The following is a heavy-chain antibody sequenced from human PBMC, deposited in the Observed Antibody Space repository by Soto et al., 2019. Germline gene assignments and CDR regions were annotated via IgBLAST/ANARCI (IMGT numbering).Heavy chain of an antibody. CDR2: IYYSGST. D-gene: IGHD2-21*01. Sequence: LGTPALTCTVSGGSISSSSYYWGWIRQPPGKGLEWIGSIYYSGSTYYNPSLKSRVTISVDTSKNQFSLKLSSVTAADTAVYYCAGRNEGDDAFDNWGQGTMV. CDR1: GGSISSSSYY. CDR3: AGRNEGDDAFDN. J-gene: IGHJ3*02. V-gene: IGHV4-39*05.